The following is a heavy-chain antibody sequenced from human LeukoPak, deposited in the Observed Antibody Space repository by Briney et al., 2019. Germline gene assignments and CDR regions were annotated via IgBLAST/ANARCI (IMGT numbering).Heavy chain of an antibody. Sequence: ASVKVSCKASGGTFSGFAVTWVRQAPGQGLEWMGGIIPTFGSANYAQKFQGRVTITADTSTSTVYMEVRGLTSGDTAVYYCARLNGTYYSYHIDVWGKGTTVTVSS. D-gene: IGHD1-26*01. CDR3: ARLNGTYYSYHIDV. CDR1: GGTFSGFA. J-gene: IGHJ6*03. CDR2: IIPTFGSA. V-gene: IGHV1-69*06.